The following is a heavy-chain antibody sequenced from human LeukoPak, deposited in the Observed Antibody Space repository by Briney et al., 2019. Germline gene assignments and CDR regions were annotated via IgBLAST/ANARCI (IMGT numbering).Heavy chain of an antibody. CDR2: ITSSGSYI. CDR3: ARYDLAMSFDY. CDR1: GFTSSSYS. J-gene: IGHJ4*02. V-gene: IGHV3-21*01. D-gene: IGHD3/OR15-3a*01. Sequence: PGGSLRLSCAASGFTSSSYSMNWVRQAPGKGLEWVSSITSSGSYIYYADSVKGRFTISRDNAKNSLYLQMNSLRAEDTAVYYCARYDLAMSFDYWAQGTLVTVSS.